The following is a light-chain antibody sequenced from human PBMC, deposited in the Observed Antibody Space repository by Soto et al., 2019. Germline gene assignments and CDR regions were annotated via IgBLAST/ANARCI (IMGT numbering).Light chain of an antibody. J-gene: IGKJ1*01. CDR2: AAS. V-gene: IGKV1D-8*01. CDR3: QQYYSFPWT. CDR1: PGISNY. Sequence: VIWMAHSPSLLSSSTGDRVTTSRRMRPGISNYLAWYQQQPGKAPELLIYAASTLQSGVPSRFSGSGSGTDFTLTISCLQYEDFATYYCQQYYSFPWTFGQGTKVDI.